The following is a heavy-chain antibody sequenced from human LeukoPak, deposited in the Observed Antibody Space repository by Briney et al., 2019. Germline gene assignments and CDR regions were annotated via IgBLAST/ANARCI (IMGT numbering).Heavy chain of an antibody. Sequence: GSLRLSCAASGFTFSSYAMSWVRQAPGKGLEWVSAISGSGGSTYYADSVKARFTISRDNSKNTLYLQMNSLRAEDTAVYYCAKDGSIAARPYYFDYWGQGTLVTVSS. CDR1: GFTFSSYA. D-gene: IGHD6-6*01. J-gene: IGHJ4*02. CDR3: AKDGSIAARPYYFDY. CDR2: ISGSGGST. V-gene: IGHV3-23*01.